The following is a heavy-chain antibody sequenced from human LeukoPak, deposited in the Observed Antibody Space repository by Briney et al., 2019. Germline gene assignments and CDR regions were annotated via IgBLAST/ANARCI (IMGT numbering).Heavy chain of an antibody. CDR2: IYSGGST. CDR3: ARGYCSGGSCYSGFDY. J-gene: IGHJ4*02. V-gene: IGHV3-53*01. CDR1: GLTVSRNY. Sequence: GGSLRLSCAASGLTVSRNYMSWVRQAPGKGLESVSVIYSGGSTYYAESVRGRFTISRDNSKNTLYLQMNSLRVEDTAVYYCARGYCSGGSCYSGFDYWGQGTLVTVSS. D-gene: IGHD2-15*01.